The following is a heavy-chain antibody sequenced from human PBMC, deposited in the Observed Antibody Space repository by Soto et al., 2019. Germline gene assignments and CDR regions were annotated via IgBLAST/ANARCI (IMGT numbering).Heavy chain of an antibody. V-gene: IGHV3-21*01. J-gene: IGHJ5*01. D-gene: IGHD2-2*01. CDR2: ISSSSSYI. Sequence: PGGSLRLSCAASGFTFSSYSMNWVRQAPGEGLEWVSSISSSSSYIYYADSVKGRFTISRDNAKNSLYLQMNSLRAEDTAVYYCARDSCCSSTSCYRDWFDSWGPGTLVTVSS. CDR1: GFTFSSYS. CDR3: ARDSCCSSTSCYRDWFDS.